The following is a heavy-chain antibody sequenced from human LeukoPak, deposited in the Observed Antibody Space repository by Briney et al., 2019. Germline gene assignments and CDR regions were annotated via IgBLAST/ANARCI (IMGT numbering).Heavy chain of an antibody. CDR2: IYHSGST. J-gene: IGHJ4*02. V-gene: IGHV4-38-2*02. D-gene: IGHD5-24*01. CDR1: GYSISSGYY. Sequence: PSETLSLTCTVSGYSISSGYYWGWIRQPPGKGLEWIGSIYHSGSTYYNPSPKSRVTISVDTSKNQFSLKLSSVTAADTAVYYCARDRRDGYNPLEYWGQGTLVTVSS. CDR3: ARDRRDGYNPLEY.